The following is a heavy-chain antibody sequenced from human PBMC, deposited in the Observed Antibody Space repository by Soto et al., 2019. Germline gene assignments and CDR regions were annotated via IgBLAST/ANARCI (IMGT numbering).Heavy chain of an antibody. V-gene: IGHV6-1*01. CDR2: TYYRSKWYN. Sequence: PSQTLSLTCAISGDSVSSNSAAWNWIRQSPSRGLEWLGRTYYRSKWYNDYAVSVKSRITINPDTSKNQFSLQLNSVTPEDTAVYYCARDLLLSYDSSGYYYDWFDPWGQGTLVTSPQ. J-gene: IGHJ5*02. CDR3: ARDLLLSYDSSGYYYDWFDP. CDR1: GDSVSSNSAA. D-gene: IGHD3-22*01.